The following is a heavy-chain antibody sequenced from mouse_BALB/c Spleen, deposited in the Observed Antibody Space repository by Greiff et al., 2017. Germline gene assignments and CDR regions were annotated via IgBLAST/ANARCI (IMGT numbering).Heavy chain of an antibody. V-gene: IGHV14-1*02. D-gene: IGHD1-1*01. J-gene: IGHJ2*01. CDR1: GFNIKDYY. CDR2: IDPENGNT. CDR3: ARGTTVVATAYYFDY. Sequence: VQLKESGAELVRPGALVKLSCKASGFNIKDYYMHWVKQRPEQGLEWIGWIDPENGNTIYDPKFQGKASITADTSSNTAYLQLSSLTSEDTAVYYCARGTTVVATAYYFDYWGQGTTLTVSS.